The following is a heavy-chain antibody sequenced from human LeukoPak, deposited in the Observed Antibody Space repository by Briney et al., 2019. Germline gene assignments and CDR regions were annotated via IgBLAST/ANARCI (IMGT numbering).Heavy chain of an antibody. CDR2: IYYSGST. J-gene: IGHJ4*02. V-gene: IGHV4-59*08. CDR3: ARHLPVAGYPYFDY. Sequence: PSETLSLTCTVSSGSISNYYWSWIRQPPGKGLEWIGYIYYSGSTNYNPSLKSRVTISVDTSKNQFSLNLSSVTAADTAVYYCARHLPVAGYPYFDYWGQGALVTVSS. D-gene: IGHD6-19*01. CDR1: SGSISNYY.